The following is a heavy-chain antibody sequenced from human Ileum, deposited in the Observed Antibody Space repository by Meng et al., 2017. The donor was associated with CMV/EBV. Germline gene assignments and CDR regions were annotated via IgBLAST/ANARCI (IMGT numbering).Heavy chain of an antibody. D-gene: IGHD3-3*01. CDR3: ARDRAPHDPFDY. CDR1: GYTFTSYG. CDR2: ISAYNGNT. Sequence: VQLGQCEAKVKKPGASVQVSCKASGYTFTSYGISWVRQAPGQGLEWMGWISAYNGNTKYAQKLQGRVTMTTDTSTSTAYMALRSLRSDDTAVYYCARDRAPHDPFDYWGQGTLVTVFS. J-gene: IGHJ4*02. V-gene: IGHV1-18*01.